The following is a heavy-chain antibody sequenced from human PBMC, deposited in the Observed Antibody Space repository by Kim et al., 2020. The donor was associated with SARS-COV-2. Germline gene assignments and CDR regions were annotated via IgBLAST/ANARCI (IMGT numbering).Heavy chain of an antibody. V-gene: IGHV3-48*02. CDR2: ISSSSSTI. D-gene: IGHD3-10*01. J-gene: IGHJ4*02. CDR1: GFTFSSYS. CDR3: ARGGMGPTDDYGQPWVSY. Sequence: GGSLRLSCAASGFTFSSYSMNWVRQAPGKGLEWVSYISSSSSTIYYADSVKGRFTISRDNAKNSLYLQMNSLRDEDTAVYYCARGGMGPTDDYGQPWVSYWGQGTLVTVSS.